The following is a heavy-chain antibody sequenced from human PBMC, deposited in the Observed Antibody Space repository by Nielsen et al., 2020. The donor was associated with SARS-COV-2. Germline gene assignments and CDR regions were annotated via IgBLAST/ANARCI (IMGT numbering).Heavy chain of an antibody. Sequence: GSLRLSCTVSGGSISSSSYYWNWIRQPPGKGLEWIGYIYSSGRTNDNPSLKSRVTISVDTSKNQFSLKLSSVTAADTAVYYCARSTSTSYPFDPRGQGTLVTVSS. CDR2: IYSSGRT. D-gene: IGHD2-2*01. CDR1: GGSISSSSYY. V-gene: IGHV4-61*01. CDR3: ARSTSTSYPFDP. J-gene: IGHJ5*02.